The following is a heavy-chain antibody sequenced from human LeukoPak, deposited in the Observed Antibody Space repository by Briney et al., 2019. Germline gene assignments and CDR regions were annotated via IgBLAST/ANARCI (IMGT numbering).Heavy chain of an antibody. CDR2: ISFSGSMI. V-gene: IGHV3-11*01. CDR3: ARYEWNGSGSFDY. J-gene: IGHJ4*02. CDR1: GFTFSDHY. D-gene: IGHD3-10*01. Sequence: GGCLRLSCAASGFTFSDHYISWIRQAPGKRLECVSWISFSGSMIKYADSVKGRFTISRDNAKNSLYLQMNSLRGEDTAVYYCARYEWNGSGSFDYWGQGTLVTVSS.